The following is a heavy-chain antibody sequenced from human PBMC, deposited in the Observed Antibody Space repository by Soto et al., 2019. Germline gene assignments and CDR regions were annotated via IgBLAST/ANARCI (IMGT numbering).Heavy chain of an antibody. J-gene: IGHJ4*02. V-gene: IGHV4-4*02. CDR1: GGSISSSTNW. D-gene: IGHD5-18*01. CDR3: TSRYGTSIY. Sequence: QVQLQESGPGLVKPSGTLSLTCFVSGGSISSSTNWWTWVRQPPGKGLEWIGEIYPNGNTNYNSTPRGPFTVPVDNYTTHSPPQLRSVTAADTAVYYCTSRYGTSIYWGQGTLVTVSS. CDR2: IYPNGNT.